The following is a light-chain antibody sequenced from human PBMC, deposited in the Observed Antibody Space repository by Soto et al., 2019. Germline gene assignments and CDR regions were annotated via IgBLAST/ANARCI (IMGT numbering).Light chain of an antibody. Sequence: DIQMAESPSTLSASVGDRVTITCRASQSISSWLAWYQQKPGKAPKLLIYDASSLESGVPSRFSGSGSGTESTLTISSLQPDDFATYYCQQYNSYRWTFGQGTKVDIK. CDR1: QSISSW. J-gene: IGKJ1*01. V-gene: IGKV1-5*01. CDR3: QQYNSYRWT. CDR2: DAS.